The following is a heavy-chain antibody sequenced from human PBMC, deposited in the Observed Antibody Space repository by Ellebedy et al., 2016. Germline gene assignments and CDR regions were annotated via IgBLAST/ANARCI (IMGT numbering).Heavy chain of an antibody. D-gene: IGHD3-10*01. CDR3: AKDNTRNTMVRGALDY. J-gene: IGHJ4*02. CDR2: ISATGINT. CDR1: GFTFGTYA. Sequence: GGSLRLSXAASGFTFGTYAMTWVRQAPGKGLEWVSAISATGINTYYADSVKGRFTISRDRSKNTLYLQMNSPRDEDTAVYYCAKDNTRNTMVRGALDYWGQGTLVTLSS. V-gene: IGHV3-23*01.